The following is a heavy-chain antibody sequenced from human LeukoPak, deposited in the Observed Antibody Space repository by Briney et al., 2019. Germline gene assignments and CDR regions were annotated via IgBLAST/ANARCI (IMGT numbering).Heavy chain of an antibody. V-gene: IGHV3-53*05. CDR1: GFTVSSDY. D-gene: IGHD3-22*01. CDR3: ARSDSGIVVFDY. CDR2: IYSGGST. J-gene: IGHJ4*02. Sequence: GGSLRLSCAASGFTVSSDYMSWVRQAPGKGLEWVSVIYSGGSTYYADSVKGRFTISRDKSKNTVYLQMNSLRFEDTAMYYCARSDSGIVVFDYWGQGTLVTVSS.